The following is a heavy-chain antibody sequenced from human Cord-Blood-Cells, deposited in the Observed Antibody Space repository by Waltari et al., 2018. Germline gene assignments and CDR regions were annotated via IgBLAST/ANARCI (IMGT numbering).Heavy chain of an antibody. CDR3: ARDRHGDYGYYFDY. J-gene: IGHJ4*02. V-gene: IGHV3-7*01. D-gene: IGHD4-17*01. Sequence: EVQLVESGGGLVQPGGSLRFSCAASGFTFSSYGMCWVRQAPGKGLEWVANIKQAGSEKYYVDSVKGRFTISRDNAKNSLYLQMNSLRAEDTAVYYCARDRHGDYGYYFDYWGQGTLVTVSS. CDR1: GFTFSSYG. CDR2: IKQAGSEK.